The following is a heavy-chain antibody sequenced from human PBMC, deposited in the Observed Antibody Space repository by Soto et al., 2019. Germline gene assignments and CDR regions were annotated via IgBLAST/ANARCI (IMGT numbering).Heavy chain of an antibody. D-gene: IGHD2-2*01. Sequence: NPSETLSLTCTVSGGSISSYYWSWIRQPPGKGLEWIGYIYYSGSTNYNPSLKSRVTISVDTSKNQFSLKLSSVTAADTAVYYCASGWYQPIYYYYYGMDVWGQGTTVTVSS. CDR1: GGSISSYY. CDR2: IYYSGST. CDR3: ASGWYQPIYYYYYGMDV. J-gene: IGHJ6*02. V-gene: IGHV4-59*01.